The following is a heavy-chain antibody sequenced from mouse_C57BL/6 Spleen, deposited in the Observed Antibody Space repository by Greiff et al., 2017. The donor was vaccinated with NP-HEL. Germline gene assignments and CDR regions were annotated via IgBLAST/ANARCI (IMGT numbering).Heavy chain of an antibody. CDR2: IYPGDGDT. J-gene: IGHJ2*01. Sequence: VQLQESGAELVKPGASVKISCKASGYAFSSYWMNWVKQRPGKGLEWIGQIYPGDGDTNYNGKFKGKATLTADKSSSTAYMQLSSLTSEDSAVYFCARSGYGSSYYFGYWGQGTTLTVSS. D-gene: IGHD1-1*01. CDR1: GYAFSSYW. CDR3: ARSGYGSSYYFGY. V-gene: IGHV1-80*01.